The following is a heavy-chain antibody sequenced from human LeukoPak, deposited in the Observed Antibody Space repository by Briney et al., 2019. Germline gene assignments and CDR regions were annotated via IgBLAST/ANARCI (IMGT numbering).Heavy chain of an antibody. CDR2: ISYNGSNK. D-gene: IGHD2-2*01. CDR1: GFTFSSYG. Sequence: GRSLRFSCAASGFTFSSYGMHWVRQAPGKGLEWVAVISYNGSNKYYADSVKGRFTISRDNSKNTLYLQMNSLRAEDTAVYYCAKGQISEYAYQLNFDYWGQGTLVTVSS. J-gene: IGHJ4*02. V-gene: IGHV3-30*18. CDR3: AKGQISEYAYQLNFDY.